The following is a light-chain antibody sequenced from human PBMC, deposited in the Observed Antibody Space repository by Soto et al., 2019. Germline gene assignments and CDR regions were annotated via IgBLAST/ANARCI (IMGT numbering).Light chain of an antibody. V-gene: IGKV4-1*01. J-gene: IGKJ4*01. CDR2: WTS. Sequence: DIVMTQSPDSLAVSLGERATINCKSSQSVLYSSNNKNYVAWYQQRPGQPPKLLIYWTSIRESGVPDRSSGSGSGTDFTLTISSLQAEDVAVYFCQQYYSPPLTFGGGTKVEIK. CDR1: QSVLYSSNNKNY. CDR3: QQYYSPPLT.